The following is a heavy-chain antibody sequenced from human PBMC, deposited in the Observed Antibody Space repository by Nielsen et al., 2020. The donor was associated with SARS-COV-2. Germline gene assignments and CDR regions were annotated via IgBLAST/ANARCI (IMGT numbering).Heavy chain of an antibody. Sequence: GGSLRLSCAASGFTFSDYYMSWIRQAPGKGLEWVSGINWNGGSTGYADSVKGRFTISRDNAKNSLYLQMNSLRAEDTALYHCATEAVADDWYFDLWGRGTLVTVSS. D-gene: IGHD6-19*01. CDR1: GFTFSDYY. J-gene: IGHJ2*01. CDR2: INWNGGST. CDR3: ATEAVADDWYFDL. V-gene: IGHV3-20*01.